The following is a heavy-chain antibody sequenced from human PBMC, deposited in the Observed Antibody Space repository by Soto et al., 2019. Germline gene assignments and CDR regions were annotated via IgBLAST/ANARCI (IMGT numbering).Heavy chain of an antibody. Sequence: EVQLLESGGGLVQPGGSLRLSCAASGFTFSSYAMSWVRQAPGKGLEWVSAISGSSGSTYYADSVKGRFTISRDNSKNTLYLQMNSLRAEDTAVYYCAKGGDYDFWSGYYHLDYWGQGTLVTVSS. CDR2: ISGSSGST. CDR1: GFTFSSYA. D-gene: IGHD3-3*01. J-gene: IGHJ4*02. V-gene: IGHV3-23*01. CDR3: AKGGDYDFWSGYYHLDY.